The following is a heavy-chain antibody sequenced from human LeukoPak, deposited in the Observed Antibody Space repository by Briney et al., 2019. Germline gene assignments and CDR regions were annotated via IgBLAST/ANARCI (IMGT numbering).Heavy chain of an antibody. CDR2: IYYSGST. V-gene: IGHV4-59*01. D-gene: IGHD3-22*01. CDR3: ARDRGSGYYYKGWFDP. J-gene: IGHJ5*02. Sequence: SETLSLTCTVSGGSISSYYWSWIRQPPGKGLEWIGYIYYSGSTNYNPSLKSRVTISVDTSKNQFSLKLSSVTAADTAVYYYARDRGSGYYYKGWFDPWGQGTLVTVSS. CDR1: GGSISSYY.